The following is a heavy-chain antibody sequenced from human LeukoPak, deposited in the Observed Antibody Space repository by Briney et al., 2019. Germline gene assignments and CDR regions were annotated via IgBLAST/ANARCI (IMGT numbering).Heavy chain of an antibody. V-gene: IGHV7-4-1*02. CDR1: GYSFTSYA. D-gene: IGHD1-26*01. Sequence: RASVKVSCKASGYSFTSYAMNWVRQAPGQGLEYMGWINTNTGNPTYARGFTGRFVFSFDTSVSTAYLQISSLKAEDTALYYCARGSVGVPYSTGYWGQGTLVTVSS. J-gene: IGHJ4*02. CDR3: ARGSVGVPYSTGY. CDR2: INTNTGNP.